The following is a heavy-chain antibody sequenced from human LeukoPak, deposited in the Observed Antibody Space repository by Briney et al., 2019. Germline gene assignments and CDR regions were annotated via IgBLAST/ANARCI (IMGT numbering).Heavy chain of an antibody. CDR1: GGSISYYY. J-gene: IGHJ4*02. D-gene: IGHD4-17*01. CDR3: ARQGNGDLYYFDY. CDR2: IYYSGST. V-gene: IGHV4-59*08. Sequence: SETLSLTCTVSGGSISYYYWSWIRQPPGKGLEWIRYIYYSGSTKYNPSLKSQITISVDTSKNQFSLKLSSVAAADTAMYYCARQGNGDLYYFDYWGQGTLVTVSS.